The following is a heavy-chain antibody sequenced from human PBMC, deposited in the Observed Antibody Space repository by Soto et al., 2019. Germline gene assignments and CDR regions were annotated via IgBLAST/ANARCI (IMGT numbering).Heavy chain of an antibody. CDR1: GGSISSYY. CDR3: ARGERGYYYYMDV. J-gene: IGHJ6*03. CDR2: IYYSGST. D-gene: IGHD3-16*01. V-gene: IGHV4-59*01. Sequence: SETLSLTCTVSGGSISSYYWSWIRQPPGKGLEWIGYIYYSGSTNYNPSLKSRVTISVDTSKNQFSLKLSSVTAADTAVYYCARGERGYYYYMDVWGKGTTVTVSS.